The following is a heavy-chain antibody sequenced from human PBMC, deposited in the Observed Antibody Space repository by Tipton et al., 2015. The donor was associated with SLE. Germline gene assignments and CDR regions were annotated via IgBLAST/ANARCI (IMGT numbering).Heavy chain of an antibody. D-gene: IGHD1-26*01. V-gene: IGHV4-4*07. CDR1: GGSISGYY. Sequence: TLSLTCTVSGGSISGYYWSWIRQPAGKGLEWIVRVYSSGRTIYNPSIKSRITLSLDTSKNQFSLRVNSATAADTAVYYCARGGGSYYDYWGQGTLVTVSS. CDR3: ARGGGSYYDY. CDR2: VYSSGRT. J-gene: IGHJ4*02.